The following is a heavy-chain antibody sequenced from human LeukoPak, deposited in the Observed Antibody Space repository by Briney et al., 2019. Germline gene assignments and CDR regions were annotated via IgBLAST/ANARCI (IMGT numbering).Heavy chain of an antibody. Sequence: GGSLRLSCAASGFTFSNYWMSLVRQAPGKGLEWVANIKQDGSETYYVDSVTGRFTISRDNAKNSLSLQINSLRAEDTAVYYCAREGNRRSFDYWGQGTLVTVSS. J-gene: IGHJ4*02. V-gene: IGHV3-7*01. D-gene: IGHD2/OR15-2a*01. CDR1: GFTFSNYW. CDR3: AREGNRRSFDY. CDR2: IKQDGSET.